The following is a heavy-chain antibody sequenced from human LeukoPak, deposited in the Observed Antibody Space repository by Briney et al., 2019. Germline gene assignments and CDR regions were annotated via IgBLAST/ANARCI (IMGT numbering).Heavy chain of an antibody. CDR3: ARGSVVLDWFDP. J-gene: IGHJ5*02. CDR2: IYYSGST. Sequence: SETLSLTRTVSGGSISSSSYYWGWIRQPPGKGLEWIGSIYYSGSTYYNPSLKSRVTISVDTSKNQFSLKLSSVTAADTAVYYCARGSVVLDWFDPWGQGTLVTVSS. CDR1: GGSISSSSYY. D-gene: IGHD3-22*01. V-gene: IGHV4-39*07.